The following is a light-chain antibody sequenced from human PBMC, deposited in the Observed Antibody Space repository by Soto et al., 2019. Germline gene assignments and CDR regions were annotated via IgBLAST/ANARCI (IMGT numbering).Light chain of an antibody. V-gene: IGKV3-20*01. CDR2: GAS. Sequence: EIVVTQSPGTLSLSPGERATLSCRASQSVSSSYLAWYQQNPGQAPRLLIYGASSRATGIPDRFSGSGSGTDFTLTISRLEPEDFAVYYCQQYGSSPLTFGQGTKLEIK. J-gene: IGKJ2*01. CDR3: QQYGSSPLT. CDR1: QSVSSSY.